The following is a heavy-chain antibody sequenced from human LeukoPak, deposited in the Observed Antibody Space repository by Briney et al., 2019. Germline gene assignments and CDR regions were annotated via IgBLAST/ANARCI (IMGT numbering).Heavy chain of an antibody. D-gene: IGHD6-25*01. J-gene: IGHJ4*02. V-gene: IGHV4-34*01. CDR1: GGSISSHY. CDR2: INHSGST. Sequence: SETLSLTCTVSGGSISSHYWSWIRQPPGKGLEWIGEINHSGSTNYNPSLKSRVTISVDTSKNQFSLKLSSVTAADTAVYYCARIRMAAIGDYWGQGTLVTVSS. CDR3: ARIRMAAIGDY.